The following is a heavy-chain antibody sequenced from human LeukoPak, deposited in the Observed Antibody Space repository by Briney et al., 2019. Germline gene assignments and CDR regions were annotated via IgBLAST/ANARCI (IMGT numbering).Heavy chain of an antibody. CDR2: IWSDGTNI. D-gene: IGHD4-11*01. J-gene: IGHJ4*02. Sequence: GGSLRLSCAASGFIFSHYGMHWVRQAPGKGLEWVAVIWSDGTNIYYADSVKGRFSINRDDSQKRVFLQMDSLRAEDTAVYYCARDAQRGFDYSNSLQYWGQGALVTVSS. CDR3: ARDAQRGFDYSNSLQY. V-gene: IGHV3-33*01. CDR1: GFIFSHYG.